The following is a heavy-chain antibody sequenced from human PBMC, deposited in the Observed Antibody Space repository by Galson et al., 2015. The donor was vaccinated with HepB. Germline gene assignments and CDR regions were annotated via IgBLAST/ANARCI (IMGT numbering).Heavy chain of an antibody. V-gene: IGHV3-33*01. CDR1: EFNSSYYG. Sequence: SLRLSCAASEFNSSYYGMHWVRQAPGKGLEWVAVIWHDGSNKYYADSVKGRFTISRDNSKNALYLQMNSLRAEDTAVYYCARDQERYYYLSRYYYASWFFDLWGRGTLVTVSS. CDR3: ARDQERYYYLSRYYYASWFFDL. CDR2: IWHDGSNK. J-gene: IGHJ2*01. D-gene: IGHD3-22*01.